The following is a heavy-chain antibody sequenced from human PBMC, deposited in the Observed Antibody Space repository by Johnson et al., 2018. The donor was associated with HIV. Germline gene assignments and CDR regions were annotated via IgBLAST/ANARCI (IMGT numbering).Heavy chain of an antibody. Sequence: MQLVESGGGLIQPGGSLRLSCAASGFTVSSNYMSWVRQAPGKGLAWVSVLYSDGRTSSADSVKGRFTISRDGSKNTLFLQMNSLRAEDTAVYYCARRCSSSSCSHGAFDIWGQGTVVTVSS. CDR1: GFTVSSNY. J-gene: IGHJ3*02. V-gene: IGHV3-53*01. CDR2: LYSDGRT. D-gene: IGHD2-2*01. CDR3: ARRCSSSSCSHGAFDI.